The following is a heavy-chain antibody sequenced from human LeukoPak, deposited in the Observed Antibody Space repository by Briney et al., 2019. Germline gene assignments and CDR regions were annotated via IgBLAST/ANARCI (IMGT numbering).Heavy chain of an antibody. CDR1: GVSVSSIDYY. J-gene: IGHJ4*02. CDR2: IYYSGST. D-gene: IGHD6-13*01. Sequence: PSETLSLTCTVSGVSVSSIDYYWTWIRQPPGKGLEWIVSIYYSGSTYYNPSLKSRVTISVDTSKNQFSLKLSSVTAADTAVYYCARHVGRYSSSWYFFDYWGQGTLVTVSS. CDR3: ARHVGRYSSSWYFFDY. V-gene: IGHV4-39*01.